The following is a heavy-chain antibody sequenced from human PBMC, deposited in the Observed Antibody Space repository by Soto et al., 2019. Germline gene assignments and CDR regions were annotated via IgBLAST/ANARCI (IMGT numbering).Heavy chain of an antibody. J-gene: IGHJ4*02. D-gene: IGHD6-19*01. V-gene: IGHV5-51*01. Sequence: PGESLKISCKGSGYTFTDYWIGWVRQLPGKGLEWMGIIYPGDSDTRYSPSFQGQVTITADKSTSTAYLQWNTLKASDTAMYYCARGHSGDWYVYFDYWGQGTLVTVSS. CDR1: GYTFTDYW. CDR2: IYPGDSDT. CDR3: ARGHSGDWYVYFDY.